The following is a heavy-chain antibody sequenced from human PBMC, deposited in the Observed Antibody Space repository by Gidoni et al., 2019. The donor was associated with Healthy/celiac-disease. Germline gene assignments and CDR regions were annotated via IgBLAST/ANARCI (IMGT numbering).Heavy chain of an antibody. Sequence: EVQLLESGGGLVQPGGSLRLACAASGFTFSSDSMNWVRQAPGKGLGWVSSISSSSSYIYYADSVKGRFTISRDNAKNALYLQMNSLRAEDTAGYYCARGPPGGPWGQGTLVTVSS. D-gene: IGHD3-16*01. CDR3: ARGPPGGP. J-gene: IGHJ5*02. V-gene: IGHV3-21*01. CDR2: ISSSSSYI. CDR1: GFTFSSDS.